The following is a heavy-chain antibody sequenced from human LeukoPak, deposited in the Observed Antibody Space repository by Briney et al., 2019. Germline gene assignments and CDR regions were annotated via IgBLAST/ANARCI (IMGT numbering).Heavy chain of an antibody. CDR1: GESVSGYY. D-gene: IGHD2-2*01. Sequence: SETLSLTCAVYGESVSGYYWSWIRQPPGKGLEWIGEINHSGSTNYNPSLKSRVTISVDTSKNQFSLKLRSVTAADTAVYYCARRVPNSCLDYWGQGTLVTVSS. J-gene: IGHJ4*02. CDR2: INHSGST. CDR3: ARRVPNSCLDY. V-gene: IGHV4-34*01.